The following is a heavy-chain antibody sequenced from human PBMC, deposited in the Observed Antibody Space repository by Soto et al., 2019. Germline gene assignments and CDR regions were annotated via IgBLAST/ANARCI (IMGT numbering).Heavy chain of an antibody. CDR2: IIPIFGTA. CDR3: ARCYDSGSPSCSVWFDP. J-gene: IGHJ5*02. CDR1: GGTFSSYA. D-gene: IGHD3-22*01. V-gene: IGHV1-69*12. Sequence: QVQLVQSGAEVKKPGSSVKVSCKASGGTFSSYAISWVRQAPGQGLEWMGGIIPIFGTANYAQKFQGRVTITADESTSXXYMELSSLRSEDTAVYYCARCYDSGSPSCSVWFDPWGQGTLVTVSS.